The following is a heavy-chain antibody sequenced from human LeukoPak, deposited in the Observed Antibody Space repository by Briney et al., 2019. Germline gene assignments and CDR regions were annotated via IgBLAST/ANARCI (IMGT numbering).Heavy chain of an antibody. V-gene: IGHV1-18*01. CDR3: ARDRALLWFGELSVDWNPYLDP. CDR2: ISAYNGKT. D-gene: IGHD3-10*01. CDR1: GYTFTSSG. Sequence: GASVKVSCKASGYTFTSSGISWVRQAPGQGLEWMGWISAYNGKTNYAQKLQGSVTMTTDTSTSTAYMELSSVRSEDTAVYYCARDRALLWFGELSVDWNPYLDPWGQGTLVTVSS. J-gene: IGHJ5*02.